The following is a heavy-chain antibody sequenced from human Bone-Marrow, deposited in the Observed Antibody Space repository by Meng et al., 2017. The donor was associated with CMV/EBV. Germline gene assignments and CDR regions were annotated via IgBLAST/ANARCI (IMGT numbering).Heavy chain of an antibody. J-gene: IGHJ4*02. Sequence: SETLSLTCTVSGGSVSSGSYYWSWIRQPPGKGLEWIGYIYYSGSTNYSPSLKSRVTISVDTSKNQFSLKLSSVTAADTAMYYCARSLEYSSSLLAYWGQGPRVTGSS. CDR2: IYYSGST. CDR3: ARSLEYSSSLLAY. CDR1: GGSVSSGSYY. V-gene: IGHV4-61*01. D-gene: IGHD6-6*01.